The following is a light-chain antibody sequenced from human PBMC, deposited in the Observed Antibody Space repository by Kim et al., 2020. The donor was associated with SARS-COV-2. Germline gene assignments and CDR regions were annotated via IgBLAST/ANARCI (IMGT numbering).Light chain of an antibody. J-gene: IGKJ4*01. CDR3: QQRYNWPLT. CDR1: QSFTNY. V-gene: IGKV3-11*01. CDR2: DAS. Sequence: EIVLTQSPATLSLSPGERATLSCRTSQSFTNYLAWYQQRPGQAPSLLIYDASNRATGIPARFSGSGSGTDFTLTISSLEPEDFAVYYCQQRYNWPLTFGGGTTVDIK.